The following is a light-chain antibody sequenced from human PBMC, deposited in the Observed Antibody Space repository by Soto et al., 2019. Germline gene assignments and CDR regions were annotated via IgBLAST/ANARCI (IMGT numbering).Light chain of an antibody. Sequence: QSALTQPASVSGSPGQSITISCTGTSSDVGGYNYVSWYQQHPGKAPKLMIYDVSNRPSGVSNRFSGSKSGNTDSLTISGLQAEDEADYYCISYTSSITPYVFGAGTKLTVL. V-gene: IGLV2-14*01. CDR1: SSDVGGYNY. CDR3: ISYTSSITPYV. J-gene: IGLJ2*01. CDR2: DVS.